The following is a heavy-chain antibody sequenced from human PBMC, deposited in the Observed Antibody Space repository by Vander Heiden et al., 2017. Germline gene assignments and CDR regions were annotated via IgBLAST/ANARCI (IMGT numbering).Heavy chain of an antibody. D-gene: IGHD4-4*01. CDR1: GYTFTGYY. Sequence: VQSGAEVKKTGASVKVSCKAFGYTFTGYYVHWVRPAPGQGIEWRGWINPNNGDTNYAQKFQGRFTMTRDTSISTAYMESSRLRSDDTALYFCARGNAYTKGDVLDLWGQGTVGTVSS. CDR2: INPNNGDT. V-gene: IGHV1-2*02. J-gene: IGHJ3*01. CDR3: ARGNAYTKGDVLDL.